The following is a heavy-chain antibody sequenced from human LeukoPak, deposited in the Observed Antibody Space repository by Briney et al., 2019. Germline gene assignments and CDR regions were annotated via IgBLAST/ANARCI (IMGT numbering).Heavy chain of an antibody. Sequence: GESLKISCWDSGSSFTSYWIGWVRQMPGKGLEWMVIIYPGDSDIRYSPSFQGQVTISADKSISTAYLQWSSLRASDTAIYYCARRLLTPGGSYYFDFWGQGTLVTVSS. J-gene: IGHJ4*02. D-gene: IGHD1-26*01. V-gene: IGHV5-51*01. CDR1: GSSFTSYW. CDR3: ARRLLTPGGSYYFDF. CDR2: IYPGDSDI.